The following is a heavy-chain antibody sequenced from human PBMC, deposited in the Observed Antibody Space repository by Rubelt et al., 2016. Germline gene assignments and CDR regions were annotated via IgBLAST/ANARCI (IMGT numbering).Heavy chain of an antibody. Sequence: QVQLQESGPGLVEPSQTLSLTCIVSGGSISSAGFYWSWIRLHPGKGLEWIGHIYYRGATSYNPSLTRRFSLSVDKSKTQFSLKWKSVTAADTAVYFCARCPQDDWFEPWGQGTLVTVAS. V-gene: IGHV4-31*03. CDR3: ARCPQDDWFEP. D-gene: IGHD5-24*01. CDR1: GGSISSAGFY. CDR2: IYYRGAT. J-gene: IGHJ5*01.